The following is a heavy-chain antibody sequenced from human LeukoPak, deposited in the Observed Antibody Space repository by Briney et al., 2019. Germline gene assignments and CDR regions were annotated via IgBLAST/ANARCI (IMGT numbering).Heavy chain of an antibody. CDR2: IYYTGST. J-gene: IGHJ6*03. D-gene: IGHD6-13*01. V-gene: IGHV4-59*08. Sequence: SETLSLTCTVSGGSISGYYWSWIRQPPGKGLEWIGYIYYTGSTNYNPSLKSRVTISVGTSKNQFSLKLSSVTAADTAVHYCARHYSSTWPNYYMDVWGKGTTVTVSS. CDR3: ARHYSSTWPNYYMDV. CDR1: GGSISGYY.